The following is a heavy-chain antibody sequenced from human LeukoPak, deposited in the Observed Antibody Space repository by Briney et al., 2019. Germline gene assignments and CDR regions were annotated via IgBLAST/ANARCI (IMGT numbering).Heavy chain of an antibody. CDR1: GGSFSGYY. V-gene: IGHV4-59*01. CDR3: ARGYYDSSGGLSFDI. D-gene: IGHD3-22*01. CDR2: ICYSGST. J-gene: IGHJ3*02. Sequence: SETLSLTCAVYGGSFSGYYWSWLRQPPGKGLEWIGYICYSGSTNYNPPLKSRVTISVDTSKNQFSLKLSSVTAADTAVYYCARGYYDSSGGLSFDIWGQGTMVTVSS.